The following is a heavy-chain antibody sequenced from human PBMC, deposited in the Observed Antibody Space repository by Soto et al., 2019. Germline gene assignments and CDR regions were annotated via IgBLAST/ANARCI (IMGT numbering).Heavy chain of an antibody. J-gene: IGHJ4*02. CDR3: ARDGDYGDYRYYFDY. V-gene: IGHV1-18*01. CDR1: GYTFTSYG. CDR2: ISAYNGNT. D-gene: IGHD4-17*01. Sequence: ASVKVSCKASGYTFTSYGISWVRQAPGQGLEWMGWISAYNGNTNYAQKLQGRVTMTTDTSTSTAYMELRSLRSDDTAVYYCARDGDYGDYRYYFDYWGQGTLVTVSS.